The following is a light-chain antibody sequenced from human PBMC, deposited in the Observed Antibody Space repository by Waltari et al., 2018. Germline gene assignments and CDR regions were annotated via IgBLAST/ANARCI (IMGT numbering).Light chain of an antibody. J-gene: IGLJ3*02. V-gene: IGLV10-54*04. CDR3: SAWDSSLSAWV. CDR2: RNN. Sequence: QAGLTQPPSVSKDLRQTATVTCTGNSNNVGNPGAVWLQQHQGHPPKLLSYRNNNRPSGISERFSASRSGITASLTITGLQPEDEADYYCSAWDSSLSAWVFGGGTKLTVL. CDR1: SNNVGNPG.